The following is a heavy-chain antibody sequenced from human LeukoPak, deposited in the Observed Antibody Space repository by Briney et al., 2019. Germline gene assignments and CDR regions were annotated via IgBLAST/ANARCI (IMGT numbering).Heavy chain of an antibody. J-gene: IGHJ4*02. CDR2: INQDGGEN. CDR3: ARDCSGGSCFDY. Sequence: GGSLRLSCAASGFTFSTYWMSWVRQAPGKGLEWVANINQDGGENYYVDSVKGRFTISRDNAKNSLYLQMNSLRAEDTAVYYCARDCSGGSCFDYWGQGTLVTVSS. V-gene: IGHV3-7*03. CDR1: GFTFSTYW. D-gene: IGHD2-15*01.